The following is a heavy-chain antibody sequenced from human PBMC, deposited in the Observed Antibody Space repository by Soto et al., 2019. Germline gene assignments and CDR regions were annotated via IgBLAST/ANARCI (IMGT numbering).Heavy chain of an antibody. CDR1: GGSFSGYY. CDR2: INHSGST. V-gene: IGHV4-34*01. D-gene: IGHD4-17*01. CDR3: ARGLDYGDYRI. Sequence: QVQLQQWGAGLLKPSETLSLTCAVYGGSFSGYYCSWIRQPPGKGLEWIGEINHSGSTNYNPSLKSRVTISVDTSKNQFFLKLSSVTAADTAVYYCARGLDYGDYRIWGQGTLVTVSS. J-gene: IGHJ4*02.